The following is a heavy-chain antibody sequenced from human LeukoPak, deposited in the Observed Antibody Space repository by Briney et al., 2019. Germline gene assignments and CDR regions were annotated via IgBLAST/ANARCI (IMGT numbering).Heavy chain of an antibody. CDR1: GGTFIRHT. CDR3: ARERAAAGGFDY. J-gene: IGHJ4*02. D-gene: IGHD6-13*01. Sequence: ASVKVSCKASGGTFIRHTISWVRQSPGQGPEWMGGIIPIFGTANYAQKFQGRVTITADESTSTAYMELSSLRSEDTAVYYCARERAAAGGFDYWGQGTLVTVSS. V-gene: IGHV1-69*13. CDR2: IIPIFGTA.